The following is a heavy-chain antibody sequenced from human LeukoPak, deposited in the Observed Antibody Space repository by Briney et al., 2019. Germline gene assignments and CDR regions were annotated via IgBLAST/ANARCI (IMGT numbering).Heavy chain of an antibody. CDR2: IYYSGST. Sequence: GSLRLSCAASGFTVSSNYMSWIRQPPGKGLEWIGYIYYSGSTNYNPSLKSRVTISVDTSKNQFSLKLSSVTAADTAVYYCARSPNVLRFLEWLFDYWGQGTLVTVSS. V-gene: IGHV4-59*08. J-gene: IGHJ4*02. CDR1: GFTVSSNY. D-gene: IGHD3-3*01. CDR3: ARSPNVLRFLEWLFDY.